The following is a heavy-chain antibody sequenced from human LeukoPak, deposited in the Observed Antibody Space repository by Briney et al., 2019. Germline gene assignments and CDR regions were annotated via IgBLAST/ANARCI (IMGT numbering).Heavy chain of an antibody. Sequence: GGSLRLSCAASGFTFSSYAMSWVRQAPGKGLEWVSAISGSGGGTYYADSVKGRFTISRDSSKNTLYLQMNSLRAEDTAVYYCAKDSGSSWFKGVFDIWGQGTMVTVSA. J-gene: IGHJ3*02. V-gene: IGHV3-23*01. CDR1: GFTFSSYA. D-gene: IGHD6-13*01. CDR2: ISGSGGGT. CDR3: AKDSGSSWFKGVFDI.